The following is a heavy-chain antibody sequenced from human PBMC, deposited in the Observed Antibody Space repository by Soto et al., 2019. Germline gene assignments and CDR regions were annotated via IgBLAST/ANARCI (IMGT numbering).Heavy chain of an antibody. CDR2: ISSHGGST. D-gene: IGHD5-12*01. CDR1: GFTFSNYA. J-gene: IGHJ4*02. CDR3: ARRDGYNFDY. V-gene: IGHV3-64*01. Sequence: GGSLRLSCAASGFTFSNYAMHWDRQAPGKGLEYVSAISSHGGSTYYANSVKGRFTISRDNSKNTLYLQMGSLRAEDMAVYYCARRDGYNFDYWGQGTLVTVSS.